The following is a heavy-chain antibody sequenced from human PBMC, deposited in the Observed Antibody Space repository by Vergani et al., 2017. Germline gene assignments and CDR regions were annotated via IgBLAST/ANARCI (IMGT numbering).Heavy chain of an antibody. CDR3: AAAGVVPAANYYYYYGMDV. CDR2: IVVGSGNT. D-gene: IGHD2-2*01. Sequence: QMQLVQSGPEVKKPGTSVKVSCKASGFTFTSSAMQWVRQARGQRLEWIGWIVVGSGNTNYAQKFQERVTITRDMSTSTAYMELSSLRSEDTAVYYCAAAGVVPAANYYYYYGMDVWGQGTTVTVSS. V-gene: IGHV1-58*02. J-gene: IGHJ6*02. CDR1: GFTFTSSA.